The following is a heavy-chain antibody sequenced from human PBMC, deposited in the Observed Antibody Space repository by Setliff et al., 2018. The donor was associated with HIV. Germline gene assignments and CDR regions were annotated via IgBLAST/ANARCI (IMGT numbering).Heavy chain of an antibody. CDR2: TGWSGSTA. D-gene: IGHD3-16*01. CDR3: TKEWGPSAQPINWFDP. Sequence: PGGSLRLSCRVSGFIFKDYAMHWVRQAPGKGLEWVASTGWSGSTAEYADAVRGRFTLSRDNSRNTVFLQMNSLRVEDTAVYYCTKEWGPSAQPINWFDPWGQGTQVTVSS. CDR1: GFIFKDYA. V-gene: IGHV3-9*01. J-gene: IGHJ5*02.